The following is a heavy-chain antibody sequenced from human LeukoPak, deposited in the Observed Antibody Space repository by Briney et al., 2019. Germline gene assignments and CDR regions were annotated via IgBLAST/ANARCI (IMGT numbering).Heavy chain of an antibody. V-gene: IGHV4-34*01. D-gene: IGHD3-22*01. CDR3: ARGLILRLITMIIKYDAFDI. CDR2: INHSGST. Sequence: SETLSLTCAVYGGSFSGYYWSWIRQPPGKGLEWIGEINHSGSTNYNPSLKSRVTISVDTSKNQFSLKLSSVTAADTAVYYCARGLILRLITMIIKYDAFDIWGQGTMVTVSS. J-gene: IGHJ3*02. CDR1: GGSFSGYY.